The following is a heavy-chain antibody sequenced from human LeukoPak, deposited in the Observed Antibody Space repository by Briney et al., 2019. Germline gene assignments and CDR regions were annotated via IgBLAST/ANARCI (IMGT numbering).Heavy chain of an antibody. D-gene: IGHD3-22*01. CDR2: ISAYNGNT. J-gene: IGHJ5*02. Sequence: ASVKVSCKASGYTFTSYGISWVRQAPGRGLEWMGWISAYNGNTNYAQKLQGRVTMTTDTSTSTAYMELRSLRSDDTAVYYCARLYYYDSSAPGGFDPWGQGTLVTVSS. CDR1: GYTFTSYG. CDR3: ARLYYYDSSAPGGFDP. V-gene: IGHV1-18*01.